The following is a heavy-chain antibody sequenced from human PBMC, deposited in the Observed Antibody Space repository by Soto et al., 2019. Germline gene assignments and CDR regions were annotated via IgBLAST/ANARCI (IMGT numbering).Heavy chain of an antibody. CDR1: GGSFSTSS. CDR3: ARRHEFGGNSDAYDI. D-gene: IGHD2-21*01. CDR2: ILPIFGTA. J-gene: IGHJ3*02. Sequence: QVLLVQSGAEMKKPGSSVKVSCKASGGSFSTSSINWVRQAPGQRPEWMANILPIFGTADYAQKFQGRVTITADTSTNTAYMELRSLLSEDTAVYYCARRHEFGGNSDAYDIWGQGTVVTVSS. V-gene: IGHV1-69*14.